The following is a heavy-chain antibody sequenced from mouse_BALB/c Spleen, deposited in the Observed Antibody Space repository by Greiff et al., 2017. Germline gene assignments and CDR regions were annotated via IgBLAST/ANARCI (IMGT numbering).Heavy chain of an antibody. D-gene: IGHD2-14*01. CDR3: ARFGYDVAY. V-gene: IGHV1-54*01. Sequence: QVQLQQSGAELVRPGTSVKVSCKASGYAFTNYLIEWVKQRPGQGLEWIGVINPGSGGTNYNEKFKGKATLTADKSSSTAFMQLSSLTSDDSAVYFCARFGYDVAYWGQGTLVTVSA. J-gene: IGHJ3*01. CDR2: INPGSGGT. CDR1: GYAFTNYL.